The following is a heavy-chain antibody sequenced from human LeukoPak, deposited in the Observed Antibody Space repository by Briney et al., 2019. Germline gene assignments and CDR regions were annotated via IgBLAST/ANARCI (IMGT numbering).Heavy chain of an antibody. D-gene: IGHD6-19*01. V-gene: IGHV4-39*07. CDR1: GGAISSSSYY. CDR3: ARGRPIAVAGTDFDY. CDR2: IFYSGST. J-gene: IGHJ4*02. Sequence: SETLSLTCTVSGGAISSSSYYWGWVRQPPGKGLEWIGSIFYSGSTYYNPSLKSRVTISKDASKSHFSLKLSSVTAADTAVYYCARGRPIAVAGTDFDYWGQGTLVTVSS.